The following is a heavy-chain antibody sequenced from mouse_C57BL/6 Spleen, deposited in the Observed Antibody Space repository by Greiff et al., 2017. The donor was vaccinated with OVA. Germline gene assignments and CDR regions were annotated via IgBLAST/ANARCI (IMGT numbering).Heavy chain of an antibody. D-gene: IGHD1-1*01. CDR3: ARGYGSSRNYFYY. CDR2: IDPSDSYT. CDR1: GYTFTSYW. J-gene: IGHJ2*01. Sequence: QVQLQQPGAELVMPGASVKLSCKASGYTFTSYWMHWVKQRPGQGLEWIGEIDPSDSYTNYNQKFKGKSTLTVYKSSSTAYMQLSSLTSEDSAVYYCARGYGSSRNYFYYWGQGTTLTVSS. V-gene: IGHV1-69*01.